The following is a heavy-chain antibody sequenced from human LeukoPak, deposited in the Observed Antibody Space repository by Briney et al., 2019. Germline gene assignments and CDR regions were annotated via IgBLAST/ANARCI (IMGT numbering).Heavy chain of an antibody. V-gene: IGHV4-39*01. CDR2: IYYSGST. CDR1: GGSISSSSYY. D-gene: IGHD5-24*01. CDR3: ARRSRGGYSYFDY. Sequence: PSETLSLTCTVSGGSISSSSYYWGWIRQPPGKGLEWIGSIYYSGSTCYNPSLKSRVTISVDTSKNQFPLKLSSVTAADTAVYYCARRSRGGYSYFDYWGQGTLVTVSS. J-gene: IGHJ4*02.